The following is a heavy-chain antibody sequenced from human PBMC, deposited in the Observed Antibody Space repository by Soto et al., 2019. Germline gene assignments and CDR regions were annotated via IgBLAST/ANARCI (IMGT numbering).Heavy chain of an antibody. J-gene: IGHJ4*02. CDR3: SGRGVVVPARHEIYDLDY. CDR1: GGSFSGYY. V-gene: IGHV4-34*01. Sequence: QVQLQQWGAGLLKPSETLSLTCAVYGGSFSGYYWSWIRQPPGKGLEWIGEINHSGSTNYNPSLKSRVTVSVDTSNNQFSLKRSAVTAADTAVYYCSGRGVVVPARHEIYDLDYWGQGTLVTVSS. CDR2: INHSGST. D-gene: IGHD2-2*01.